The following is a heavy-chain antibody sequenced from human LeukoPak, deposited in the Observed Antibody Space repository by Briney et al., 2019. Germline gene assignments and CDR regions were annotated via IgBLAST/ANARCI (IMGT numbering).Heavy chain of an antibody. CDR2: IDTNTGNP. CDR3: ARGVEMATMV. J-gene: IGHJ4*02. D-gene: IGHD5-24*01. V-gene: IGHV7-4-1*02. CDR1: GYTFTNYT. Sequence: ASVKVSCKASGYTFTNYTLNWVRQAPGQGLEWMGWIDTNTGNPTYAQGFIGRFVFSLDTSVTTAYLQISSLKAEDTAVYYCARGVEMATMVWGQGTLVTVSS.